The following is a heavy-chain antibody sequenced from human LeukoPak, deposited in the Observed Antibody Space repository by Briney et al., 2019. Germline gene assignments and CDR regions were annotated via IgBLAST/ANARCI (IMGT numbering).Heavy chain of an antibody. CDR3: ARGFRRRVMRVNWFDP. V-gene: IGHV4-34*01. CDR2: INHSGST. D-gene: IGHD2-21*01. J-gene: IGHJ5*02. CDR1: GGSFSGYY. Sequence: PSETLSLTCAVYGGSFSGYYWSWIRQPPGKGLEWIGEINHSGSTNYNPSLKSRLTISVDASNNQFSLKLSSVTAADTAVYYCARGFRRRVMRVNWFDPWGQGTLVTVSS.